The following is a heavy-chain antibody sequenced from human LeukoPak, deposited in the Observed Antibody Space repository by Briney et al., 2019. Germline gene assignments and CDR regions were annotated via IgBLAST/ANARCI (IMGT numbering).Heavy chain of an antibody. J-gene: IGHJ4*02. CDR1: GGSIYSTSFY. V-gene: IGHV4-39*01. Sequence: PSETLSLACTVTGGSIYSTSFYWGWIRQPPGKGLEWIGSMYYDGSTYYNPSLKSRVTISVDTSKNQFSLKLTSVTAADTAAYFCARRSDSGSDDGEDYFDYWGRGTLVTVSS. D-gene: IGHD1-26*01. CDR3: ARRSDSGSDDGEDYFDY. CDR2: MYYDGST.